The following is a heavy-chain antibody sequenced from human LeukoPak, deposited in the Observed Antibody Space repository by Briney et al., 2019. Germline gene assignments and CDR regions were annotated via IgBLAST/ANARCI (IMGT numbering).Heavy chain of an antibody. CDR2: IKSKTDGGTT. J-gene: IGHJ4*02. D-gene: IGHD4-17*01. CDR1: GFTFSNAW. Sequence: GGSLRLSCAASGFTFSNAWMSWVRQAQGKGLEWVGRIKSKTDGGTTDYPAPVKGRFTISRDDSRNTLYLQMNSLKTEDTAVYYCTACRGYGFVYWGQGTLVTASS. CDR3: TACRGYGFVY. V-gene: IGHV3-15*01.